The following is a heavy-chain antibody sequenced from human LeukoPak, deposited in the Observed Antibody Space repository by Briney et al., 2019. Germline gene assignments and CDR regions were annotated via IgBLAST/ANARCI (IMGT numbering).Heavy chain of an antibody. V-gene: IGHV3-74*01. CDR1: GFTFSNYW. D-gene: IGHD3-10*01. Sequence: PGGSLRLSCAASGFTFSNYWMHWVRQAPGKGLVWVSRINSDGSSTGYADSVQGRFTISRDNAKNTLYLQMNSLGAEDTAVYYCARAGEIGAYNWFDPWGQGTLVTVSS. J-gene: IGHJ5*02. CDR3: ARAGEIGAYNWFDP. CDR2: INSDGSST.